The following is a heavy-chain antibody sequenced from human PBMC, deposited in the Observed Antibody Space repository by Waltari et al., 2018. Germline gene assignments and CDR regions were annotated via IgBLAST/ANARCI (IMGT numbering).Heavy chain of an antibody. CDR1: GFSLNTSGVR. D-gene: IGHD3-3*01. Sequence: QVTLAESGPALVQPTQTLTLTCSFYGFSLNTSGVRLSWLRQPPGKALEWLARIDWNDDTFYNTSLQTRLTVSKYTSRNQMLLTMTNVDPVDTATYYGARMQCSRPHGSEWSCSFDYWGQGVLVTVSS. V-gene: IGHV2-70D*14. J-gene: IGHJ4*02. CDR2: IDWNDDT. CDR3: ARMQCSRPHGSEWSCSFDY.